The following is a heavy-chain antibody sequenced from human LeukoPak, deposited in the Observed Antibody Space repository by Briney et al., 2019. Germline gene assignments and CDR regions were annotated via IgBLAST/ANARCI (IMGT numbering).Heavy chain of an antibody. D-gene: IGHD6-13*01. V-gene: IGHV4-4*07. CDR1: GGSISSYY. J-gene: IGHJ3*02. CDR3: ARDSPAAGMIGAFDI. CDR2: IYTSGST. Sequence: SETLSLTCTVSGGSISSYYWSWIRQPAGKGLEWIGRIYTSGSTNYNPSLKSRVTMSVDTSKNQFSLKLSSVTAADTAVYYCARDSPAAGMIGAFDIWGQGTMVTVSS.